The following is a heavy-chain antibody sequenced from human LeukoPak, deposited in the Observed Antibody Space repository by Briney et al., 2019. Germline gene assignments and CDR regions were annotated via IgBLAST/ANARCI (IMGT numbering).Heavy chain of an antibody. Sequence: SVKVSCKASGGTFSSYVISWVRQAPGQGLEWMGGIIPIFGTANYAQKFQGRVTITADESTSTAYMELSSLRSEDTAVYYCASSLDSSGWFAPYYYYYGMDVWGKGTTVTVSS. V-gene: IGHV1-69*13. J-gene: IGHJ6*04. D-gene: IGHD6-19*01. CDR3: ASSLDSSGWFAPYYYYYGMDV. CDR1: GGTFSSYV. CDR2: IIPIFGTA.